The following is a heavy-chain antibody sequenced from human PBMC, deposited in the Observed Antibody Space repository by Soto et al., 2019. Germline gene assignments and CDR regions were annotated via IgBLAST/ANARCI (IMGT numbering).Heavy chain of an antibody. Sequence: ASVKVSRTASGYTFTTYGMSWVRQAPGQGLEWMGWISAYNGNTNYAQQFQGRVTMTTDTSTSTAYMELRTLTSDDTAMYYCARDAGEGFDYWGQGTLVTVS. CDR1: GYTFTTYG. CDR3: ARDAGEGFDY. J-gene: IGHJ4*02. V-gene: IGHV1-18*01. D-gene: IGHD1-1*01. CDR2: ISAYNGNT.